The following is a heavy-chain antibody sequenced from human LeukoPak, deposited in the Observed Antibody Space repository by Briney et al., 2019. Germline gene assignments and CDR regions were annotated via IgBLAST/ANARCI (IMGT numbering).Heavy chain of an antibody. V-gene: IGHV1-69*05. D-gene: IGHD3-22*01. J-gene: IGHJ2*01. CDR1: GGTFSSYA. Sequence: RASVKVSCKASGGTFSSYAISWVRQAPGQGLEWMGGIIPIFGTANYARKFQGRVTITTDESTSTAYMELSSLRSEDTAVYYCARETEVFQIDSSYWYFDLWGRGTLVTVSS. CDR2: IIPIFGTA. CDR3: ARETEVFQIDSSYWYFDL.